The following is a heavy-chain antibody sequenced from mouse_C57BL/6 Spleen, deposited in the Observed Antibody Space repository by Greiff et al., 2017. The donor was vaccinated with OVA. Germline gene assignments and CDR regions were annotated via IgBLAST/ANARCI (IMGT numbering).Heavy chain of an antibody. Sequence: VQLQQPGAELVKPGASVKLSCKASGYTFTSYWMHWVKQRPGRGLEWIGRIDPNSGGTKYNEKFKSKATLTVDKPSSTAYMQLRSLTSADSAVYYCARRHYYGSSYGFDYWGQGTTLTVSS. CDR1: GYTFTSYW. J-gene: IGHJ2*01. CDR3: ARRHYYGSSYGFDY. CDR2: IDPNSGGT. D-gene: IGHD1-1*01. V-gene: IGHV1-72*01.